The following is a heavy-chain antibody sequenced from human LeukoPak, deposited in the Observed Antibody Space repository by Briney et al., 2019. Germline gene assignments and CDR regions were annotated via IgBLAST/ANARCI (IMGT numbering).Heavy chain of an antibody. CDR3: ARSQADYGDYGVWFDP. Sequence: SETLSLTCTASGGSISSSGYSWSWIRQPPGKGLEWIGYIYYSGSTYYNPSLKSRVTISVDTSKNQFSLKLSSVTAADTAVYYCARSQADYGDYGVWFDPWGQGTLVTVSS. J-gene: IGHJ5*02. CDR1: GGSISSSGYS. V-gene: IGHV4-30-4*07. D-gene: IGHD4-17*01. CDR2: IYYSGST.